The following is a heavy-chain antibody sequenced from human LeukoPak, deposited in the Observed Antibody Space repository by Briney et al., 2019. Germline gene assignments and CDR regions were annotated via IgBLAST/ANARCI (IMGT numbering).Heavy chain of an antibody. CDR2: IKQDGSEK. Sequence: GGSLRLSCAASGFTFSSYWMSWVRQAPGKGLEWVANIKQDGSEKYYVDSVKGRFTISRDNAKNSLYLQMNSLRAEDTAVDYCARDQYYDFWSGSPPDYWGQGTLVTVSS. CDR1: GFTFSSYW. V-gene: IGHV3-7*01. J-gene: IGHJ4*02. CDR3: ARDQYYDFWSGSPPDY. D-gene: IGHD3-3*01.